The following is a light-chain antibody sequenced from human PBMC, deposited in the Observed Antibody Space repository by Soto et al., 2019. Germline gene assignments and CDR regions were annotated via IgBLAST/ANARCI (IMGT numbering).Light chain of an antibody. Sequence: DIQMTQSPSSLSASVGDRVTITCRASQSISSYLNWYQQKPGKAPKLLIYAASSLQSGVPSRFSGSGSGTDFTLTISSLQPEDFATYYCQQSYRTPPSFGRGTELEIK. CDR3: QQSYRTPPS. CDR2: AAS. CDR1: QSISSY. J-gene: IGKJ2*01. V-gene: IGKV1-39*01.